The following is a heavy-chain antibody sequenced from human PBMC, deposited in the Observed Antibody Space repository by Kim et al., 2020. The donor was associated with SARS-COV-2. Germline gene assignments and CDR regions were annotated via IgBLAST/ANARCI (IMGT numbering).Heavy chain of an antibody. Sequence: ADSGKGRFTIARDKSKNSLYMQMNSLRAEDTAVYYCVSYYDSSGYYSFDYWGQGTLVTVSS. V-gene: IGHV3-30*07. CDR3: VSYYDSSGYYSFDY. D-gene: IGHD3-22*01. J-gene: IGHJ4*02.